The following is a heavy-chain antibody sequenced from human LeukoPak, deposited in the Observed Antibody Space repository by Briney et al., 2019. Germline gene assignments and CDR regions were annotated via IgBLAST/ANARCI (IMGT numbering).Heavy chain of an antibody. V-gene: IGHV3-9*01. J-gene: IGHJ3*02. Sequence: RSLXLXCAAXGFTFYDYAMHWVRQAPGKGLEWVSGISWNSGSIGYADSVKGRFTISRDNAKNSLYLQMNSLRAEDTALYYCAKVGRDAFDIWGQGTMVTVSS. CDR2: ISWNSGSI. CDR3: AKVGRDAFDI. CDR1: GFTFYDYA.